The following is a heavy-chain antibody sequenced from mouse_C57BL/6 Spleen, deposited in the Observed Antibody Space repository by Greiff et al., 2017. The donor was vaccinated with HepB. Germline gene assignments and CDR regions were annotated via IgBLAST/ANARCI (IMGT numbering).Heavy chain of an antibody. CDR2: IYPSDSDT. Sequence: QVQLQQPGAELVRPGSSVKLSCKASGYTFTSYWMDWVKQRPGQGLEWIGNIYPSDSDTHYNQKFKEKATFTVDKSSSTAYMQLSSLTSEDSAVYYYARRDDGYSAWFAYWGQGTLVTVSA. V-gene: IGHV1-61*01. D-gene: IGHD2-3*01. J-gene: IGHJ3*01. CDR1: GYTFTSYW. CDR3: ARRDDGYSAWFAY.